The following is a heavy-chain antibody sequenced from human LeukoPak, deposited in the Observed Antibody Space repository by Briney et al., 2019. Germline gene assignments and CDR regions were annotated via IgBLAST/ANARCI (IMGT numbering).Heavy chain of an antibody. J-gene: IGHJ4*02. D-gene: IGHD3-10*01. CDR2: IIPIFGTA. CDR3: ARIGAVVRGAQSDY. Sequence: GASVKVSCKASGGTFSSYAISWVRQAPRQGLEWMGGIIPIFGTANDAQKFQGRVTMTTDTSTSTAYMELRSLRSDDTAVYYCARIGAVVRGAQSDYWGQGTLVTVSS. V-gene: IGHV1-69*05. CDR1: GGTFSSYA.